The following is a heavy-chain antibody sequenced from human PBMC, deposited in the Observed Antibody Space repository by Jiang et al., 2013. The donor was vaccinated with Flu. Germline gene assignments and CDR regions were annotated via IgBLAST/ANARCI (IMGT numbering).Heavy chain of an antibody. D-gene: IGHD3-10*01. V-gene: IGHV3-30*18. CDR3: AKDRSKVTSGSGVITVGMDV. J-gene: IGHJ6*02. CDR1: GFTFSSYG. Sequence: VQLVESGGGVVQPGRSLRLSCAASGFTFSSYGMHWVRQAPGKGLEWVAVISYDGSNKYYADSVKGRFTISRDNSKNTLYLQMNSLRAEDTAVYYCAKDRSKVTSGSGVITVGMDVWGQGPRSPSP. CDR2: ISYDGSNK.